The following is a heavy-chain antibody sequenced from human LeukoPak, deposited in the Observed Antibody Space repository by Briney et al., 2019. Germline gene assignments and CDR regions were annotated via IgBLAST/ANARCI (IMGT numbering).Heavy chain of an antibody. J-gene: IGHJ4*02. CDR3: ARLPTTVSFFDY. CDR1: GFTFSSYA. D-gene: IGHD4-17*01. V-gene: IGHV3-30*04. Sequence: PGGSLRLSCAASGFTFSSYAMHWVRQAPGKGLEWVAVISYDGSNKYYADSVKGRFTISRDNSKNTLYLQMNSLRAGDTAVYFCARLPTTVSFFDYWGQGTLVSVSS. CDR2: ISYDGSNK.